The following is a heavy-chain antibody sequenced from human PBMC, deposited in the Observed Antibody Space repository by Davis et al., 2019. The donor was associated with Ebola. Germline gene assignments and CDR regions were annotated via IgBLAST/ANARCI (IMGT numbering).Heavy chain of an antibody. CDR3: ARDRAPRMVGPRNHLTDGWFDP. Sequence: ASVKVSCKASGYTFTGYYMHWVRQAPGQGLEWMGRINPNSGGTNYAQKFQGRVTMTRDTSTSTVYMELSSLRSEDTAVYYCARDRAPRMVGPRNHLTDGWFDPWGQGTLVTVSS. CDR2: INPNSGGT. V-gene: IGHV1-2*06. CDR1: GYTFTGYY. J-gene: IGHJ5*02. D-gene: IGHD1-14*01.